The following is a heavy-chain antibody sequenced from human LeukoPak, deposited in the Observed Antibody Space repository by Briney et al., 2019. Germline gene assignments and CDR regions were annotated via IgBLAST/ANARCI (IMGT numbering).Heavy chain of an antibody. J-gene: IGHJ4*02. CDR3: VKGSLAAAGAFDY. CDR1: GFTFSSYA. Sequence: QPGGSLRLSCSASGFTFSSYAMHWVRQAPGKGLEYVSAIGSNGGSTYYADSEKGRFTISRDNSKNTLYLQMSSLRAEDTAVYYCVKGSLAAAGAFDYWGQGTLVTVSS. V-gene: IGHV3-64D*06. D-gene: IGHD6-13*01. CDR2: IGSNGGST.